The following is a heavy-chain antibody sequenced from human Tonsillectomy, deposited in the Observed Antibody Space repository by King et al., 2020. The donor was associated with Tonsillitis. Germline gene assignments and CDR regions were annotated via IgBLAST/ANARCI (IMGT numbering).Heavy chain of an antibody. CDR2: FDPEDGET. CDR1: GYTLTELS. Sequence: QLVQSGAEVKKPGASVKVSCKVSGYTLTELSMHWVRQAPGNGLEWMGGFDPEDGETIYAQKFQGRVTMTEDTSTDTAYMELSSLRSEDTAVYYCATDRQYQLPPHDAFDIWGQGTMVTVSS. V-gene: IGHV1-24*01. CDR3: ATDRQYQLPPHDAFDI. D-gene: IGHD2-2*01. J-gene: IGHJ3*02.